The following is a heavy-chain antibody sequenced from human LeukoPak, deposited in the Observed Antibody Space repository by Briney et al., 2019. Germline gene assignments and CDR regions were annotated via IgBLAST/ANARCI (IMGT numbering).Heavy chain of an antibody. CDR2: ISYDGSNK. CDR3: ARDRSSIQNYYYYYGMDV. D-gene: IGHD3-16*02. J-gene: IGHJ6*02. V-gene: IGHV3-30-3*01. Sequence: GGSLRVSCAASGFTFSSYAMHWVRQAPGKRLEWVAVISYDGSNKYYADSVKGRFTISRDNSKNTLYLQMNSLRAEDTAVYYCARDRSSIQNYYYYYGMDVWGQGTTVTVSS. CDR1: GFTFSSYA.